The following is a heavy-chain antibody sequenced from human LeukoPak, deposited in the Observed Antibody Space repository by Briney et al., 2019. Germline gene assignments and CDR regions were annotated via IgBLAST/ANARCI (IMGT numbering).Heavy chain of an antibody. J-gene: IGHJ3*02. CDR2: ISAYNGKT. Sequence: ASMKVSCNASGYMFTTSVITWVRQAPGQGLEWIGWISAYNGKTIYAQKFQGRVTMTIDTSTSTAYMELRTLRSDDTAMYHCARKTAGDACDIWGQGTMVSVSS. D-gene: IGHD2-21*02. CDR1: GYMFTTSV. CDR3: ARKTAGDACDI. V-gene: IGHV1-18*01.